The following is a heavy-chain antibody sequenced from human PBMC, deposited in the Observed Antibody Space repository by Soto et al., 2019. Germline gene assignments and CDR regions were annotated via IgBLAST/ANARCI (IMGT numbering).Heavy chain of an antibody. Sequence: PSETLSLTCTVSGGSISSGGYYWSWIRQHPGKGLEWIGYIYYSGSTYYNPSLKSRVTISVDTSKNQFSLKLSSVTAADTAVYYCARDSSRGFDYWGQGTLVTVLL. D-gene: IGHD6-13*01. CDR2: IYYSGST. V-gene: IGHV4-31*03. J-gene: IGHJ4*02. CDR3: ARDSSRGFDY. CDR1: GGSISSGGYY.